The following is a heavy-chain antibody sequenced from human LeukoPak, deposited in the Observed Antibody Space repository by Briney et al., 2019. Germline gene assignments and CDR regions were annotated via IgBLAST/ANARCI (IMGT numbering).Heavy chain of an antibody. D-gene: IGHD3-3*01. CDR1: GGSFSGYY. Sequence: PSETLSLTCAVYGGSFSGYYWSWIRQPPGKGLEWIGEINHSGSTNYNPSPKSRVTISVDTSKNQFSLKLSSVTAADTAVYYCATPGNYDFWSGHLDYWGQGTLVTVSS. J-gene: IGHJ4*02. V-gene: IGHV4-34*01. CDR2: INHSGST. CDR3: ATPGNYDFWSGHLDY.